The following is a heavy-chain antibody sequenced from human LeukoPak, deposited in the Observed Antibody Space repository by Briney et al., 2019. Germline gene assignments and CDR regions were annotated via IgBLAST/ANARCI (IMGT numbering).Heavy chain of an antibody. V-gene: IGHV4-34*01. CDR1: GGSISSYY. Sequence: SETLSLTCTVSGGSISSYYWSWLRQPPGKGLEWIGEINHSGSTNYNPSLKSRVTISVDTSKNQFSLKLSSVTAADTAVYYCASGQFYGSGSYSTLFDYWGQGTLVTVSS. CDR3: ASGQFYGSGSYSTLFDY. J-gene: IGHJ4*02. CDR2: INHSGST. D-gene: IGHD3-10*01.